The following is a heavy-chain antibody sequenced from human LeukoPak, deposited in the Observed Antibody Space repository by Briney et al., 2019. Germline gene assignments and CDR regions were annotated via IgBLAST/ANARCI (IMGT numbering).Heavy chain of an antibody. V-gene: IGHV4-30-2*01. J-gene: IGHJ5*02. CDR3: ARGLGYCSSTSCSLENWFDP. CDR2: IYHSGST. CDR1: GGSISSGGYY. Sequence: SETLSLTCTVSGGSISSGGYYWSWIRQPPGKGLEWIGYIYHSGSTYYNPSLKSRVTISVDRSKNQFSLKLSSVTAADTAVYYCARGLGYCSSTSCSLENWFDPWGQGTLVTVSS. D-gene: IGHD2-2*01.